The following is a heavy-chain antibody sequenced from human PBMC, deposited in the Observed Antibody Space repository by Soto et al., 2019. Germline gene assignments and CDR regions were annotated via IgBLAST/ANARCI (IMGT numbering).Heavy chain of an antibody. Sequence: QVQLQQWGAGPLRPLETLSLTCGVSGGSFSGYYWAWIRQSPGKGLEWIGEINDRGSINYNPYLKSRASISVDTSNNHYSLNLRSVTAADTAVYYCATESLDILTGLPWVGYVDLWGGCTLVTVSS. CDR2: INDRGSI. CDR1: GGSFSGYY. J-gene: IGHJ2*01. CDR3: ATESLDILTGLPWVGYVDL. D-gene: IGHD3-9*01. V-gene: IGHV4-34*01.